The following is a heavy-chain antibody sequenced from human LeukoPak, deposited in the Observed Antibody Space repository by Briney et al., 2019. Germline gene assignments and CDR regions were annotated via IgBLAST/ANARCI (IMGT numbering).Heavy chain of an antibody. CDR1: GGSISSYY. D-gene: IGHD3-22*01. V-gene: IGHV4-59*08. Sequence: SGTLSLTCTVSGGSISSYYWSWIRQPPGKGLEWIGYIYYSGSTNYNPSLESRVTISVDTSKNQFSLRLSSVTAADTAVYYCARQGAYDSSGYSTLPFDYWGQGTLVTVSS. CDR3: ARQGAYDSSGYSTLPFDY. CDR2: IYYSGST. J-gene: IGHJ4*02.